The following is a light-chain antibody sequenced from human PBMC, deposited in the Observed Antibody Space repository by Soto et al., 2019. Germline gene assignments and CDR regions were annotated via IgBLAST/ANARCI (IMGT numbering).Light chain of an antibody. J-gene: IGKJ5*01. CDR1: QSVGSNY. V-gene: IGKV3-20*01. CDR3: QQYGSSPIT. CDR2: GAS. Sequence: EIVLTQSPGTLSFSPGERATLSCRASQSVGSNYLAWYHQKPGQAPRLLIFGASSRATGIPDRFRGSGSGTDFTLIISSLEPEDFALYYCQQYGSSPITFGQGTRLEIK.